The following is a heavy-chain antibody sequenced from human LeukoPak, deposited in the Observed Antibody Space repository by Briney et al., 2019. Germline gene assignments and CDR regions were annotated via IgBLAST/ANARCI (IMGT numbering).Heavy chain of an antibody. CDR3: ARVLSGSWDWFDP. D-gene: IGHD3-22*01. CDR2: INTDGSST. V-gene: IGHV3-74*01. CDR1: KFTFSSYW. J-gene: IGHJ5*02. Sequence: GGSLRLSCAASKFTFSSYWMHWVRQAPGKGRVWVSRINTDGSSTNYADSVKGRFTISRDNAKNTLYLQMNSLRAEDTAVYYCARVLSGSWDWFDPWGQGTLVTVSS.